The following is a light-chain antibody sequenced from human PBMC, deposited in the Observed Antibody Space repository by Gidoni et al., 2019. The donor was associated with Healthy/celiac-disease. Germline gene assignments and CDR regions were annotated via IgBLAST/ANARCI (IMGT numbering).Light chain of an antibody. CDR1: QSISSW. V-gene: IGKV1-5*03. CDR3: QQYDSYPYT. Sequence: DIQMTKSPSTLSASVGDRVTITCRASQSISSWLAWYQQKPGKAPKLLIYKASSLESGVPSRFSGSGSGTEFTLTSSSLQPDDFATYYCQQYDSYPYTFGQGTKLEIK. CDR2: KAS. J-gene: IGKJ2*01.